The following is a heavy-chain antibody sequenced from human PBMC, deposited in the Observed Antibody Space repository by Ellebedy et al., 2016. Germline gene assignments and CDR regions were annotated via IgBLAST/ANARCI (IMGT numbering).Heavy chain of an antibody. D-gene: IGHD3-22*01. CDR3: ARARIGYYDGSGEIDY. CDR2: INSDGSST. Sequence: GESLKISCAASGFTFSSYWMHWVRQAPGKGLVWVSRINSDGSSTSYADSVKGRFTISRDNAKNTLYLQMNSLRAEDTAVYYCARARIGYYDGSGEIDYWGQGTLVTVSS. V-gene: IGHV3-74*01. CDR1: GFTFSSYW. J-gene: IGHJ4*02.